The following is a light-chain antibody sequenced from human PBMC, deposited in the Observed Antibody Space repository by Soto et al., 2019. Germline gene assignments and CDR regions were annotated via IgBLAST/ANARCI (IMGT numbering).Light chain of an antibody. V-gene: IGLV2-14*03. J-gene: IGLJ1*01. CDR2: DVS. Sequence: QSVLTQPASVSWSPGQSITISCTGTSSDVGGYNYVSWYQHHPGKAPKLIIYDVSNRPSGVSNRFSGSKSGNTASLTISGLQAEDEADYYCSSYTSSSTLGGVFGTGTKVTVL. CDR1: SSDVGGYNY. CDR3: SSYTSSSTLGGV.